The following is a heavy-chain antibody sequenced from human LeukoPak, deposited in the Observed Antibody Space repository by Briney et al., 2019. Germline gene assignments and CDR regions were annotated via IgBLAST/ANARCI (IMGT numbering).Heavy chain of an antibody. Sequence: GGSLRLSCAASGFTFSSYAMHWVRQAPGKGLEWVAVISYDGSNKYYADSVKGRFTISRDSSRNTLYLQMNSLRAEDTAVYYCARARGSSWSEYYYYGMDVWGQGTTVTVSS. J-gene: IGHJ6*02. D-gene: IGHD6-13*01. CDR2: ISYDGSNK. V-gene: IGHV3-30-3*01. CDR3: ARARGSSWSEYYYYGMDV. CDR1: GFTFSSYA.